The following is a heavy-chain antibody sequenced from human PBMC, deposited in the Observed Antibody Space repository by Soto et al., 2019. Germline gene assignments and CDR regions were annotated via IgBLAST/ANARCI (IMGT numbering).Heavy chain of an antibody. Sequence: WSWVRQPPGKGLEWIGYIYYSGTTYYTPSLKSRLTMSMDRANDHFSLNLTSVTAADTAVYFCARGHYYYGMDFWGQGIQVTVSS. CDR3: ARGHYYYGMDF. J-gene: IGHJ6*02. CDR2: IYYSGTT. V-gene: IGHV4-30-2*01.